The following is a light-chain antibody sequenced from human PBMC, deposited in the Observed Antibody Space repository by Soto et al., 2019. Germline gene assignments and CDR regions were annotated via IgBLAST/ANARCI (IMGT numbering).Light chain of an antibody. CDR2: GAS. Sequence: EIVWTQSPGTLSLSPGERATLSCRASQSLTSSYLAWYQQKPGQSPRLLIYGASRRATGIPDRFSGSGSGTDFTLTISRLEPEDFAVYYRQQYDASLWTFGQGTKVDIK. J-gene: IGKJ1*01. CDR3: QQYDASLWT. V-gene: IGKV3-20*01. CDR1: QSLTSSY.